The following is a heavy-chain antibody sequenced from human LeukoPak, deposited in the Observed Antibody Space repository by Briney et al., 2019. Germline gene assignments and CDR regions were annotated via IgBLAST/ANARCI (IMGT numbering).Heavy chain of an antibody. CDR3: ARPRYRSNQYNWNYAEGYYFDY. Sequence: SETLSLTCTVSGGSISSSSYYWGWMRQPPGKGLEWIGSIYYSGSTYYNPSLKSRVTVSVDTSKNQFSLKLSSVTAADTAVYYCARPRYRSNQYNWNYAEGYYFDYWGQGTLVTVSS. CDR2: IYYSGST. V-gene: IGHV4-39*01. CDR1: GGSISSSSYY. J-gene: IGHJ4*02. D-gene: IGHD1-7*01.